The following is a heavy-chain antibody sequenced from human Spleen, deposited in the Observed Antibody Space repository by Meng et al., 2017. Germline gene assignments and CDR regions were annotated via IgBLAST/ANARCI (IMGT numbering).Heavy chain of an antibody. V-gene: IGHV1-69*05. CDR3: ARGVGGYCSSTSCYYGWFDP. Sequence: SVKVSCKAPGGIFSNSVVGWVRQAPGQGLEWMGVINGVFGTTNYAQKFQGRVTITTDESTSTAYMELSSLRSEDTAVYYCARGVGGYCSSTSCYYGWFDPWGQGTLVTVSS. CDR2: INGVFGTT. D-gene: IGHD2-2*01. J-gene: IGHJ5*02. CDR1: GGIFSNSV.